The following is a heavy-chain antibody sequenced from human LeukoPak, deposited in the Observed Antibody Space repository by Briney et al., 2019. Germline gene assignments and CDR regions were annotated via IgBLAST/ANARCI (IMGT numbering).Heavy chain of an antibody. Sequence: GGSLRLSCAASGFTFSSYAMSWVRQAPGKGLEWASAISGSGGSTYYADSVKGRFTISRDNSKNTLYLQMNSLRAEDTAVYYCAKDPAVVEWLFAWFDPWGQGTLVTVSS. CDR3: AKDPAVVEWLFAWFDP. CDR1: GFTFSSYA. J-gene: IGHJ5*02. D-gene: IGHD3-3*01. CDR2: ISGSGGST. V-gene: IGHV3-23*01.